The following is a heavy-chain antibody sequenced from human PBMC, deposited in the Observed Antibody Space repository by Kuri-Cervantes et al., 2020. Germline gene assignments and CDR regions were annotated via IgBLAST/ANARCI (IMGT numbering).Heavy chain of an antibody. CDR3: ARASSYYEFTW. CDR2: MNPNSGNT. Sequence: ASVKVSCKASGYTFTSYDINWVRQAPGQGLEWMGWMNPNSGNTGYAQKFQGRVTMTRNTSISTAYMELSSLRPEDTAVYYCARASSYYEFTWWGQGTLVTVSS. J-gene: IGHJ4*02. V-gene: IGHV1-8*01. CDR1: GYTFTSYD. D-gene: IGHD3-3*01.